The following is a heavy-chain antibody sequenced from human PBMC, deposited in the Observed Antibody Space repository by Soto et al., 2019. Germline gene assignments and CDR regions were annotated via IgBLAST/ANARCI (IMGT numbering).Heavy chain of an antibody. J-gene: IGHJ6*02. CDR1: GYSFTSYC. D-gene: IGHD1-1*01. Sequence: VESLKISCKGSGYSFTSYCISWVRQMPGKGLEWMGRIDPSDSYTNYSPSFQGHVTISADKSISTAYLQWSSLKASDTAMYYCARRKRVERYYYYYVMDVWVQGTTVTVS. V-gene: IGHV5-10-1*01. CDR2: IDPSDSYT. CDR3: ARRKRVERYYYYYVMDV.